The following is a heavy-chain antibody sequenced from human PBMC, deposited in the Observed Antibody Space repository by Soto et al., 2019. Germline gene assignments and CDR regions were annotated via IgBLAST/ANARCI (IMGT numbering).Heavy chain of an antibody. D-gene: IGHD4-4*01. CDR3: ARTTGYYYYGMDV. V-gene: IGHV4-34*01. CDR1: GGSFSGYY. Sequence: WETLSLTCAVYGGSFSGYYWSWVRQPPGKGLEWIGEINHSGSTNYNPSLKSRVTISVDTSKNQFSLKLSSVTAADTAVYYCARTTGYYYYGMDVWGQGTTVTV. J-gene: IGHJ6*02. CDR2: INHSGST.